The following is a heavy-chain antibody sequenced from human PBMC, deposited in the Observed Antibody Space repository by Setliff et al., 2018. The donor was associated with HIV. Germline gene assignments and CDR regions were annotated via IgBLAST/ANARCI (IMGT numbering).Heavy chain of an antibody. CDR3: AKAGGSGWFAMNH. Sequence: GGSLRLSCAASGFKFDDYGMSWVRQAPGKGLEWVSGLNWRCDDTGYADSVEGRFTISRDNAQNSVYLQINNLRAEDTAFYYCAKAGGSGWFAMNHWGQGTLVTVSS. V-gene: IGHV3-20*04. CDR2: LNWRCDDT. J-gene: IGHJ5*02. D-gene: IGHD6-19*01. CDR1: GFKFDDYG.